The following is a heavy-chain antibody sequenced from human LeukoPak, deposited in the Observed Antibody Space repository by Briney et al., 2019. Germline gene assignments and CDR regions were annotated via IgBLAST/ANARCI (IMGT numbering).Heavy chain of an antibody. V-gene: IGHV3-20*04. J-gene: IGHJ4*02. CDR3: AGRYNWNYAIDC. Sequence: GGSLRLSCIASGFTFDEYGMTWVRQAPGKGLEWVSGIHWSDGTTGYAESVKGRFTISRDNAKNSLFLQMNSLRAEDTALYYCAGRYNWNYAIDCWGQGTLVTVSS. CDR1: GFTFDEYG. CDR2: IHWSDGTT. D-gene: IGHD1-7*01.